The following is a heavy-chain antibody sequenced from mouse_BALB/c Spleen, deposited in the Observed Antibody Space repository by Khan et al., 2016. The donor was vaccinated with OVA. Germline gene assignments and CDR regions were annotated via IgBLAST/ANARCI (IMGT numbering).Heavy chain of an antibody. D-gene: IGHD1-1*01. CDR3: ARWDYGSNYGFFDV. V-gene: IGHV1S29*02. CDR2: IYPYNDGT. J-gene: IGHJ1*01. Sequence: VQLKQSGPELVKPGASVKISCKASGYTFTDYNMHWVKQSHGKSLEWIGYIYPYNDGTVYNQKFKTKATLTVDNSSSTAYMELRSLTSEDSAVYYCARWDYGSNYGFFDVWGAGTTVTVSS. CDR1: GYTFTDYN.